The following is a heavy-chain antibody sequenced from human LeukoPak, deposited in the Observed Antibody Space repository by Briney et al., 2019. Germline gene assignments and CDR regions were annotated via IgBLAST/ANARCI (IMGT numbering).Heavy chain of an antibody. CDR2: INPNSGGT. J-gene: IGHJ3*02. CDR3: ARDRGYSRLDAFDI. Sequence: ASVKVSCKASGYTFTGYYMHWVRQAPGQGLEWMGWINPNSGGTNYAQKFQGWVTMTRDTSISTAYMELSRLRSDDTAVYYCARDRGYSRLDAFDIWGQGTMVTVSS. V-gene: IGHV1-2*04. CDR1: GYTFTGYY. D-gene: IGHD5-18*01.